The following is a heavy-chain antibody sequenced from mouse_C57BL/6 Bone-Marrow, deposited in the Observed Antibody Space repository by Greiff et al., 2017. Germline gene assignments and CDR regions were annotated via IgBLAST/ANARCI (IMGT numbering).Heavy chain of an antibody. Sequence: QVQLQQPGAELVMPGASVKLSCKASGYTFTSYWMHWVKQRPGQGLEWIGEIDPSDSYTNYNQKFKGKATLTVDTSSSTAYMQLSSLTSEDSAVYYCAREGWLPFDYWGQGTTLTVSS. D-gene: IGHD2-3*01. J-gene: IGHJ2*01. V-gene: IGHV1-50*01. CDR2: IDPSDSYT. CDR3: AREGWLPFDY. CDR1: GYTFTSYW.